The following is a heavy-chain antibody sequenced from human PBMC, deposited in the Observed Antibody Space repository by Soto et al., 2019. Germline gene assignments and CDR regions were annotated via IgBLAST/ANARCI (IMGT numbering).Heavy chain of an antibody. Sequence: EVQLVESGGGLVQPGRSLRLSCAASGFTFDDYAMHWVRQAPGKGLEWVSGISWNSGSIGYADSVKGRFTISRDNAKNSLYLQMNSLRAEDTALYYCAKDISLRTDMVRREASFDYWGQGTLVTVSS. D-gene: IGHD3-10*01. CDR1: GFTFDDYA. CDR2: ISWNSGSI. CDR3: AKDISLRTDMVRREASFDY. V-gene: IGHV3-9*01. J-gene: IGHJ4*02.